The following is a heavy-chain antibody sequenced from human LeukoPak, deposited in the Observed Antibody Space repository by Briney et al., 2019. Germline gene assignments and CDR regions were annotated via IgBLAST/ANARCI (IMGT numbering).Heavy chain of an antibody. CDR1: GFTVSSNY. D-gene: IGHD3-22*01. CDR3: ARGYSPPNYYDSSGYPDAFDI. CDR2: IYSGGST. J-gene: IGHJ3*02. Sequence: GGSLRLSCAASGFTVSSNYMSWVRQAPGKGLEWVSVIYSGGSTYYADSVKGRFTISRDNSKNTLYLQMNSLRAEDTAVYYCARGYSPPNYYDSSGYPDAFDIWGQGTMVTVSS. V-gene: IGHV3-53*01.